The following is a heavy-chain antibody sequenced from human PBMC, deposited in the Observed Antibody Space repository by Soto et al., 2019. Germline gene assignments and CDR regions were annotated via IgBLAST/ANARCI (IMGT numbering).Heavy chain of an antibody. D-gene: IGHD5-18*01. CDR3: ARAMDAAMASKDNWFEP. Sequence: LSLTCTVSGGSISSSSYYWGWIRQAPGKGLEWVASISYDENNKYYTDSVKGRFTISRDNSKNTLYLQMNSLRDEDTAVYYCARAMDAAMASKDNWFEPWGQGTLVTVSS. CDR1: GGSISSSS. V-gene: IGHV3-30-3*01. CDR2: ISYDENNK. J-gene: IGHJ5*02.